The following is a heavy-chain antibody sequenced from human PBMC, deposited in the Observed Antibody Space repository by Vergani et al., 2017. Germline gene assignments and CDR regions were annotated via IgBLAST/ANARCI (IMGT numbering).Heavy chain of an antibody. V-gene: IGHV3-9*01. Sequence: EVQLVESGGGLVQPGGSLRLSCSASGFTFSSYAMHWVRQAPGKGLEWVSGISWNSGTIGYADSVKGRFTISRDNAKNSLYLQMNSLRAEDTALYYCAKDISHWNYAGGRYFDYWGQGTLVTVSS. CDR1: GFTFSSYA. J-gene: IGHJ4*02. CDR3: AKDISHWNYAGGRYFDY. CDR2: ISWNSGTI. D-gene: IGHD1-7*01.